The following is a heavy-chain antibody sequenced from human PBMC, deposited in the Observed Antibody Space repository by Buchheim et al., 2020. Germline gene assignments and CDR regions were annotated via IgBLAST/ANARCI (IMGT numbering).Heavy chain of an antibody. CDR1: GFTFRTYA. CDR2: IVGGGNGI. Sequence: EVQLLESGGGLAQPGGSLRLSCVGSGFTFRTYAMNWVRQAPGKGLEWLSVIVGGGNGIHYADAVKGRFTISRDNFKNILYLQMNSLRGDDTAIYYCAKDRTPDGRYELDYWGQG. CDR3: AKDRTPDGRYELDY. D-gene: IGHD5-12*01. J-gene: IGHJ4*02. V-gene: IGHV3-23*01.